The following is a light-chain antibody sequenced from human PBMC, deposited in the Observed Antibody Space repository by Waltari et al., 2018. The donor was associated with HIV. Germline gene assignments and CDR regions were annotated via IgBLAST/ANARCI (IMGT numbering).Light chain of an antibody. Sequence: ENVLTPSPAPLSLSPGERAPLSCRASQSVSSYLTWYQQKPGQAPRLLIYDASNRATGIPARFSGSGSGTDFTLTISSLEPEDFAVYYCHQRSNWPPYTFGQGTKLEIK. CDR1: QSVSSY. CDR3: HQRSNWPPYT. J-gene: IGKJ2*01. CDR2: DAS. V-gene: IGKV3-11*01.